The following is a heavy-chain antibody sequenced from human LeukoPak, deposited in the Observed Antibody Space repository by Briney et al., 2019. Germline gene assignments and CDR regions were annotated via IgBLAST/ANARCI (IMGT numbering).Heavy chain of an antibody. V-gene: IGHV4-59*01. D-gene: IGHD3-22*01. J-gene: IGHJ6*03. CDR2: IYYSGST. CDR1: GGSISSYY. Sequence: PSETLSLTCTVSGGSISSYYWSWIRQPPGKGLEWIGYIYYSGSTNYNPSLKSRVTISVDTSKNQFSLKLSSVTAADTAVYYCARAHYYDSSGYYWGYYYYYMDVWGKGTTVTVSS. CDR3: ARAHYYDSSGYYWGYYYYYMDV.